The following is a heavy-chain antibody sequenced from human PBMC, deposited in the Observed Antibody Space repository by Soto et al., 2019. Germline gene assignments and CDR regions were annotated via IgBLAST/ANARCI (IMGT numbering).Heavy chain of an antibody. J-gene: IGHJ6*02. CDR1: GGTFSSYA. D-gene: IGHD2-15*01. Sequence: QVQLVQSGAEVKKPGSSVKVSCKASGGTFSSYAISWVRQAPGQGLEWMGGIIPIFGTANYAQEFQGRVTITADESTSTAYMELSSLRSEDTAVYYCARRVCSGGSCYSYYYYYGMDVWGQGTTVTVSS. CDR3: ARRVCSGGSCYSYYYYYGMDV. V-gene: IGHV1-69*01. CDR2: IIPIFGTA.